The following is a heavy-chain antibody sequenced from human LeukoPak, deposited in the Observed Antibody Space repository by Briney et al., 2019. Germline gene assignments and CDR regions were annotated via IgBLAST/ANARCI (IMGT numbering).Heavy chain of an antibody. D-gene: IGHD1/OR15-1a*01. CDR2: IIPILGIA. Sequence: GASVKVSCKASGYTFTNYGFSWVRQAPGQGLEWMGRIIPILGIANYAQKFQGRVTITADKSTSTAYMELSSLRSEDTAVYYCAREQSKTTYDYWGQGTLVTVSS. J-gene: IGHJ4*02. CDR1: GYTFTNYG. CDR3: AREQSKTTYDY. V-gene: IGHV1-69*04.